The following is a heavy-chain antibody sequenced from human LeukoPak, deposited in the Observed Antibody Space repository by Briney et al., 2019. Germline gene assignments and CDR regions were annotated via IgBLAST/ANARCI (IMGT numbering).Heavy chain of an antibody. Sequence: ASVKVSCKASVYTFTSYGISWVRQAPGQGLEWMGWISAYNGNTNYAQKLQGRVTMTTDTSTSTAYMELRSLRSDDTAVYYCVRDMRIQLWPISDYWGQGTLVTVSS. J-gene: IGHJ4*02. V-gene: IGHV1-18*01. D-gene: IGHD5-18*01. CDR2: ISAYNGNT. CDR1: VYTFTSYG. CDR3: VRDMRIQLWPISDY.